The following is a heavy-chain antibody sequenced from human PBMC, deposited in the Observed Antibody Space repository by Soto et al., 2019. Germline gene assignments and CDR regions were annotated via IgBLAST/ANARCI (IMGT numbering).Heavy chain of an antibody. CDR2: ISWNSGYI. J-gene: IGHJ4*02. D-gene: IGHD1-7*01. V-gene: IGHV3-9*01. CDR1: GFTFDDYA. Sequence: EVQLVESGGGLVQPGRSLRLSCAASGFTFDDYAMHWVRQAPGKGLEWVSGISWNSGYIGYAASVKGRFTISRDNAKNSLYLQMNSLRAEDTALYYCAKDGVSYNWNYASYFDYWGQGTLVTVSS. CDR3: AKDGVSYNWNYASYFDY.